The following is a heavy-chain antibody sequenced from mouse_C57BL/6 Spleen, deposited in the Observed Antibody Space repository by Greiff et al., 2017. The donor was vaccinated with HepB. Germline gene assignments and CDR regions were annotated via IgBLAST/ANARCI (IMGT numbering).Heavy chain of an antibody. V-gene: IGHV1-55*01. Sequence: QVQLQQPGAELVKPGASVKMSCKASGYTFTSYWITWVKQRPGQGLERIGDIYPGSGSTNYNEKFKSKATLTVDTSSSTAYMQLSSLTSEDSAVYYCATEFITTVVARAPFAYWGQGTLVTVSA. CDR3: ATEFITTVVARAPFAY. D-gene: IGHD1-1*01. CDR1: GYTFTSYW. J-gene: IGHJ3*01. CDR2: IYPGSGST.